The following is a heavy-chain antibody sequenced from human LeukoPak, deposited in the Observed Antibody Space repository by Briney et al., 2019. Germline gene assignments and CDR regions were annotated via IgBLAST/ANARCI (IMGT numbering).Heavy chain of an antibody. Sequence: GGTLRLSCAASGFTFSNYGMSWVRQAPGKGLEWVSTISGSGAGTYYADSVKGRFTISGDNSKNTLYLQMNSLRVEDTAVYYCAKHHRMAARLVYFDYWGQGTLVTVSS. CDR2: ISGSGAGT. CDR3: AKHHRMAARLVYFDY. J-gene: IGHJ4*02. V-gene: IGHV3-23*01. CDR1: GFTFSNYG. D-gene: IGHD6-6*01.